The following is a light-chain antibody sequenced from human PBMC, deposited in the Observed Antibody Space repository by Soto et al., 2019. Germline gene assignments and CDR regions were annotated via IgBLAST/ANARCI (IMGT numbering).Light chain of an antibody. CDR1: QGISNY. CDR2: AAS. Sequence: DIPMTQSPSSLSASVGDRVTITCRASQGISNYLVWYQQKPGKVPKLLIYAASTLQSGVPSRFSGSGFGTDFTLTISSLQPEDVATYYCQNYNGAPWTFGQGTKVEIK. CDR3: QNYNGAPWT. J-gene: IGKJ1*01. V-gene: IGKV1-27*01.